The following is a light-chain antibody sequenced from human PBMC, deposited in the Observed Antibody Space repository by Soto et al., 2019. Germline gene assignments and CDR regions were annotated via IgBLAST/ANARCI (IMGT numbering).Light chain of an antibody. CDR1: QSISGW. CDR2: KAS. Sequence: DIQVTQSPSTLSASVADRVTITCRASQSISGWLAWYQQKPGKAPKLLIYKASTLKSGVPSRFSGSGSGTEFTLTISSLQPEDFATYYCPQHNSYPLAFSPGTKVDNK. CDR3: PQHNSYPLA. J-gene: IGKJ3*01. V-gene: IGKV1-5*03.